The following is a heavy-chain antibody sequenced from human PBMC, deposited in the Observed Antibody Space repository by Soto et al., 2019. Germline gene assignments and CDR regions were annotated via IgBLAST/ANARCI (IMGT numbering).Heavy chain of an antibody. CDR2: ISAYNGNT. Sequence: ASVNVSCKASGYTFTSYGISWVRQAPGQGLEWMGWISAYNGNTNYAQKLQGRVTMTTDTSTSTAYMGLRSLRSDDTAVYYCARVTGMTTVTTVWFDPWGQGTLVTVSS. CDR3: ARVTGMTTVTTVWFDP. D-gene: IGHD4-17*01. J-gene: IGHJ5*02. V-gene: IGHV1-18*04. CDR1: GYTFTSYG.